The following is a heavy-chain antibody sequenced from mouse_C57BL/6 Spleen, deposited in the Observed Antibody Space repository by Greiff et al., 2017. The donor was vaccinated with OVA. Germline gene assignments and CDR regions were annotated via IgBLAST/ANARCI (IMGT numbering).Heavy chain of an antibody. V-gene: IGHV3-6*01. CDR2: IGYDGSN. CDR1: GYTITSGYF. Sequence: VQLQQSGPGLVKPSESLSLTCSVTGYTITSGYFCYLLRQFPGNKLEGMSFIGYDGSNNYNASLKNRFAITRDTSKNQFFLKLNSVTTEDTATYYGAREDDSSGGYAMDYWGQGTSVTVSS. D-gene: IGHD1-1*01. CDR3: AREDDSSGGYAMDY. J-gene: IGHJ4*01.